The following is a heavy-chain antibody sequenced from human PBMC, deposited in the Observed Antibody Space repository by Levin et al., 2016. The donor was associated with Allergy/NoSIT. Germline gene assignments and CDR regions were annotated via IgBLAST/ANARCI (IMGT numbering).Heavy chain of an antibody. Sequence: SETLSLTCTVSGGSISSYYWSWIRQPPGKGLEWIGYIHYSGSTNYNPSLKSRVTISVDTSKNQFSLKLSSVTAADTAVYYCARDFYYDSSGYYFDYWGQGTLVTVSS. V-gene: IGHV4-59*12. CDR3: ARDFYYDSSGYYFDY. J-gene: IGHJ4*02. CDR2: IHYSGST. D-gene: IGHD3-22*01. CDR1: GGSISSYY.